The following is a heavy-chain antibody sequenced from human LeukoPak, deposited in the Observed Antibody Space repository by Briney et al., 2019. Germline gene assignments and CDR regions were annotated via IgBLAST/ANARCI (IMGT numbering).Heavy chain of an antibody. CDR3: ARGDGYYGSGVAAPFDP. V-gene: IGHV7-4-1*02. CDR1: GGTFSSYA. D-gene: IGHD3-10*01. Sequence: ASVKVSCKASGGTFSSYAISWVRQAPGQGLEWMGWINTNTGNPTYAQGFTGRFVFSLDTSVSTAYLQISSLKAEDTAVYYCARGDGYYGSGVAAPFDPWGQGTLVTVSS. J-gene: IGHJ5*02. CDR2: INTNTGNP.